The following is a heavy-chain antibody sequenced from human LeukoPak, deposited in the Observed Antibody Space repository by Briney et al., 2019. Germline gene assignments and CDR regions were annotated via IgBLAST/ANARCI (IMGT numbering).Heavy chain of an antibody. CDR3: ARRTRSGSYWGFDY. J-gene: IGHJ4*02. V-gene: IGHV4-31*03. D-gene: IGHD1-26*01. CDR2: IYYSGST. CDR1: GGSISSGGYY. Sequence: PSQTLSLTCTVSGGSISSGGYYWSWIRQHPGKGLEWIGYIYYSGSTYYNPSLKSRVTISVDTSKNQFSLKLSSVTAADTAVYYCARRTRSGSYWGFDYWGQGTLVTVSS.